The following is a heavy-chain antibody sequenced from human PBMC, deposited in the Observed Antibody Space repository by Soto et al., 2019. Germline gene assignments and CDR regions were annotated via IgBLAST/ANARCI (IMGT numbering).Heavy chain of an antibody. CDR2: ISYDGSNK. CDR1: GFTFSSYG. CDR3: ANQWEGGVGGY. D-gene: IGHD3-16*01. V-gene: IGHV3-30*18. Sequence: QVQLVESGGGVVQPGRSLRLSCAASGFTFSSYGMHWVRQAPGKGLEWVAVISYDGSNKYYADSVKGRFTISRDNSKNPVYLQMNSLRAEDTAGYYVANQWEGGVGGYWGQGTLVTVSS. J-gene: IGHJ4*02.